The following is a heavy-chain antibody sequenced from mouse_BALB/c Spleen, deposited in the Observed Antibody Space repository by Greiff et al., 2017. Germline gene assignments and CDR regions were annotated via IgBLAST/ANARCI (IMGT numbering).Heavy chain of an antibody. J-gene: IGHJ1*01. D-gene: IGHD2-2*01. CDR3: ARYGYDVFDV. Sequence: QVQLQQPGAELVKPGASVKMSCKASGYTFTSYNMHWVKQTPGQGLEWIGAIYPGNGDTSYNQKFKGKATLTADKSSSTAYMQLSSLTSEDSAVYYCARYGYDVFDVWGAGTTVTVSS. CDR1: GYTFTSYN. V-gene: IGHV1-12*01. CDR2: IYPGNGDT.